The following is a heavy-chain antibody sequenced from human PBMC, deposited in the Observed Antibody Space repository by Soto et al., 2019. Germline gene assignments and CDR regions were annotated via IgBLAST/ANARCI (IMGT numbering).Heavy chain of an antibody. V-gene: IGHV3-23*01. Sequence: EVQLLESGGGLVQPGGSLRLSCAASGFTFSTYAMAWVRQAPGKGLEWVSSISSSSGSTFYADSVKGRFTISRDNSENTLSLQMNSLRAEDTAVYYCAKQPLKVPLRFDYWGQGTLVTASS. CDR1: GFTFSTYA. CDR3: AKQPLKVPLRFDY. J-gene: IGHJ4*02. CDR2: ISSSSGST. D-gene: IGHD6-25*01.